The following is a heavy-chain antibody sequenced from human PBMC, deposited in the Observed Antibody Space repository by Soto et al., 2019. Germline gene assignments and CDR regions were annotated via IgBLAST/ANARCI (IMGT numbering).Heavy chain of an antibody. V-gene: IGHV3-74*03. D-gene: IGHD3-16*01. Sequence: EVQLVESGGGLVQPGGSLRLSCAASGFTFSSYWMHWVRQDPGKGLVWVSSIKTDGTATQYADSVKGRFTVSRDNAKNTLYLQMNSLRAEDTAVYYCAKDLSWGLCDYWGQGTLVTVSS. CDR1: GFTFSSYW. CDR2: IKTDGTAT. CDR3: AKDLSWGLCDY. J-gene: IGHJ4*02.